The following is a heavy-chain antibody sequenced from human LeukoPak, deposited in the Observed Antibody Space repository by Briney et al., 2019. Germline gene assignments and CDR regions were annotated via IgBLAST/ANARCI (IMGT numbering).Heavy chain of an antibody. CDR3: ARASYGDIVQYYYYYMDV. J-gene: IGHJ6*03. CDR1: GYTFTSYD. V-gene: IGHV1-8*03. D-gene: IGHD5-12*01. Sequence: ASVKVSCKASGYTFTSYDINWVRQATGQGHEWMGWMNPNSGNTGYAQKFQGRVTITRNTSISTAYMELSSLRSEDTAVYYCARASYGDIVQYYYYYMDVWGKETTVTVSS. CDR2: MNPNSGNT.